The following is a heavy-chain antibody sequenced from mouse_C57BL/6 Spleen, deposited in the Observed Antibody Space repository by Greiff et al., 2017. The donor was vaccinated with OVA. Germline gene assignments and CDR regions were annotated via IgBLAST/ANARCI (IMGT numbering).Heavy chain of an antibody. CDR3: ARTNDSYYYAMDY. Sequence: EVQLQQSGPELVKPGASVKMSCKASGYTFTDYNMHWVKQSHGKSLEWIGYINPNNGGTSYNQKFKGKATLTVNKSSSTAYMELRSLTSEDSAVYYCARTNDSYYYAMDYWGQGTSVTVSS. D-gene: IGHD2-4*01. CDR2: INPNNGGT. J-gene: IGHJ4*01. V-gene: IGHV1-22*01. CDR1: GYTFTDYN.